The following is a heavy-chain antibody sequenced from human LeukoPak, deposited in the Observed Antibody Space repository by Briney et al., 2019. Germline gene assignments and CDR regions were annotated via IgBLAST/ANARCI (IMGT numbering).Heavy chain of an antibody. CDR1: GFTLSSYS. V-gene: IGHV3-7*03. J-gene: IGHJ4*02. D-gene: IGHD2-8*01. CDR2: IKQDGSEK. CDR3: AKDCMRGGIQYFDC. Sequence: PGGSLRLSCAASGFTLSSYSMNWVRQAPGKGLEWVANIKQDGSEKYYVDSVKGRFTISRDNPKNTLYLQMNSLRAEDTAIYYCAKDCMRGGIQYFDCWGQGTLVTVSS.